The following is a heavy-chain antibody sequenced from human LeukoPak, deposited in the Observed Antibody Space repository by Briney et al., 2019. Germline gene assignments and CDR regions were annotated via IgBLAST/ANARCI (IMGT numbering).Heavy chain of an antibody. J-gene: IGHJ4*02. CDR2: TIPIFGTA. CDR3: ARVGSEEFDY. D-gene: IGHD1-26*01. CDR1: GGTFGSYA. V-gene: IGHV1-69*05. Sequence: ASVKVSCTASGGTFGSYAISWVRQAPGQGLEWMGGTIPIFGTANYAQKFQGRVTITTDESTSTAYMELSSLRSEDTAVYYCARVGSEEFDYWGQGTLVTVSS.